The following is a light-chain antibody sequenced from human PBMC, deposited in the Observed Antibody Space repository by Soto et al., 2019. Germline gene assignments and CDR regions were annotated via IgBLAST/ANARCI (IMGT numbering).Light chain of an antibody. CDR2: DAS. CDR1: QDISNY. J-gene: IGKJ3*01. V-gene: IGKV1-33*01. CDR3: QQYDNLPF. Sequence: DIQMTQSPSSLSASVGDRVTITCQASQDISNYLNWYQQKPGKAPKLLIYDASNLETGVPSRFSGSGSGTDFTCAISSLQAEDIGTYYCQQYDNLPFFGPGTKVDIK.